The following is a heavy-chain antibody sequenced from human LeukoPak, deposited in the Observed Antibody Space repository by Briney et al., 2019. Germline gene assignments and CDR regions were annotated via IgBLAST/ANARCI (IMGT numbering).Heavy chain of an antibody. D-gene: IGHD6-13*01. J-gene: IGHJ1*01. CDR3: AREGIAAAGTETAEYFQH. CDR1: GYTFTGYF. Sequence: ASVKVSCKASGYTFTGYFMHWVRQAPGQGLEWMGWINPNSGGTNYAQKFQGRVTITRNTSISTAYMELSSLRSDDTAVYYCAREGIAAAGTETAEYFQHWGQGTLVTVSS. CDR2: INPNSGGT. V-gene: IGHV1-2*02.